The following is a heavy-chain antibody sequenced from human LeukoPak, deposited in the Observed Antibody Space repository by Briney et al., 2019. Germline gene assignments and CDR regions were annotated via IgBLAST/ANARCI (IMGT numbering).Heavy chain of an antibody. J-gene: IGHJ4*02. V-gene: IGHV7-4-1*02. Sequence: AAVKVSCKSSRGTFISHTFNWVRQAPAQGLEWMGWVNTNTGNPTYAQGFTGWFVFSLDTSVSTAYLQISSLKAEDTAVYYCARDGGDFGWFRPDYWGQGTLVTVSS. CDR2: VNTNTGNP. CDR3: ARDGGDFGWFRPDY. D-gene: IGHD3-9*01. CDR1: RGTFISHT.